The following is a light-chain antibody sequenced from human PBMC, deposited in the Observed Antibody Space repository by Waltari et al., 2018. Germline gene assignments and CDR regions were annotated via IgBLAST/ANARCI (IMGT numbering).Light chain of an antibody. CDR3: AAWDDSLKGVL. CDR2: ADD. Sequence: QPVLTQTPSVSEAPRQRVTISCSGSRSNIGTNAVNWYQQVPGKAPKLLVFADDLLPSGVSDRFSGSKSGTSASLAISGLRSEDEGVYFCAAWDDSLKGVLFGGGTKLTVL. V-gene: IGLV1-36*01. J-gene: IGLJ2*01. CDR1: RSNIGTNA.